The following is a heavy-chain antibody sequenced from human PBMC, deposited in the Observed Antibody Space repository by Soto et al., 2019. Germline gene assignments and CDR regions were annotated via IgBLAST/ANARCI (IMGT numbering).Heavy chain of an antibody. Sequence: PWESLKISCKGSGYSFTSYWISWVRQMPGKGLEWMGRIDPSDSYTNYSPSFQGHVTISADKSISTAYLQWSSLKASDTAMYYCARYAKEYYYGMDVWGQRTKVTVSS. D-gene: IGHD2-2*01. CDR2: IDPSDSYT. V-gene: IGHV5-10-1*01. CDR3: ARYAKEYYYGMDV. J-gene: IGHJ6*02. CDR1: GYSFTSYW.